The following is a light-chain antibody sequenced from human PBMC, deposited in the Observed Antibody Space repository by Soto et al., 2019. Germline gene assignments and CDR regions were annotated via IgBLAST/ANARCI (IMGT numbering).Light chain of an antibody. CDR3: QQYNGYSTWT. J-gene: IGKJ1*01. CDR1: QSVXRW. V-gene: IGKV1-5*01. CDR2: DAT. Sequence: EIQMTQSPSTLSASVGDRVTITCRASQSVXRWLVWYEDKPGKAPKVLIXDATTLHRGVPSRFRGSRSGTEFTLTLSCLQPDDFATYYCQQYNGYSTWTFGQGTKVDIK.